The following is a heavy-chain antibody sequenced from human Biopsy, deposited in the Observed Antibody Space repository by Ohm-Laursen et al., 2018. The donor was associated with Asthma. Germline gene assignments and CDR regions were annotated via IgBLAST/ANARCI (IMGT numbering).Heavy chain of an antibody. CDR3: ARAVSSSSYWYFDL. CDR2: IYYSGRT. Sequence: GTLSLTCIVSGDAMSTSGSYWGWIRQSPGKGLEWIGGIYYSGRTYYNPSLGSRVPISADTSKNHFSLKVTPVTAADTAVYYCARAVSSSSYWYFDLWGRGDLVTVSS. J-gene: IGHJ2*01. CDR1: GDAMSTSGSY. V-gene: IGHV4-39*02. D-gene: IGHD6-6*01.